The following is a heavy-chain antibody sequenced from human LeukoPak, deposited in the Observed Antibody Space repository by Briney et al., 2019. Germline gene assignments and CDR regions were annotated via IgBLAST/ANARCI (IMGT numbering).Heavy chain of an antibody. J-gene: IGHJ6*03. V-gene: IGHV1-18*01. CDR2: ISAYNGNT. CDR1: GYTFTSYG. D-gene: IGHD1-26*01. Sequence: ASVKVSCKASGYTFTSYGISWVRQAPGQGLEWMGWISAYNGNTNYAQKLRGRVTMTTDTSTSTAYMELRSLRSDDTAVYYCARARQGGLYYYYYMDVWGKGTTVTVSS. CDR3: ARARQGGLYYYYYMDV.